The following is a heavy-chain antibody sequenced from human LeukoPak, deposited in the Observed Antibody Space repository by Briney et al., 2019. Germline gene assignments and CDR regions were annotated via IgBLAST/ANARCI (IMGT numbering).Heavy chain of an antibody. Sequence: KPSETLSLTCTVSGASISSSSYYWGWIRQPPGKGLEWIGSIYYRGSAYYNPSLKSRVTISVDTSKNQFSLNLSSVTAADTAVYYCAREKVEFSGSYYLGYFQHWGQGTLVTVSS. J-gene: IGHJ1*01. CDR3: AREKVEFSGSYYLGYFQH. V-gene: IGHV4-39*07. CDR1: GASISSSSYY. CDR2: IYYRGSA. D-gene: IGHD1-26*01.